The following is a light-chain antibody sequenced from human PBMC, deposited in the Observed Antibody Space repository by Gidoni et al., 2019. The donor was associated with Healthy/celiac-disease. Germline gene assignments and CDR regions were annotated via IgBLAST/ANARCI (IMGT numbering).Light chain of an antibody. CDR2: ANN. Sequence: QSVLTKPPSGSAAPGQKVTIACSGSSSNIGNNYVSWYQQLPGPAPKLLIYANNKRPSGIPDRFSGSQSGTSATLGITGLQTGDEADYYCGTWDSSLSAVVFGGGTKLTVL. V-gene: IGLV1-51*01. CDR1: SSNIGNNY. CDR3: GTWDSSLSAVV. J-gene: IGLJ2*01.